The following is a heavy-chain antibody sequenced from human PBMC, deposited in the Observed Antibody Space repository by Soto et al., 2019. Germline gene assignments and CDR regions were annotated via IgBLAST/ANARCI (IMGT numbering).Heavy chain of an antibody. CDR3: ARRQSSSWYGL. CDR1: GGSFSDYS. CDR2: INHSGST. D-gene: IGHD6-13*01. Sequence: PSETLSLTCAVYGGSFSDYSWTWIRQPPGKGLEWIGEINHSGSTYYNPSLMSRVTISVDTSKSQFSLKLSSVTAADTAVYYCARRQSSSWYGLWGQGTLVTVSS. J-gene: IGHJ4*02. V-gene: IGHV4-34*01.